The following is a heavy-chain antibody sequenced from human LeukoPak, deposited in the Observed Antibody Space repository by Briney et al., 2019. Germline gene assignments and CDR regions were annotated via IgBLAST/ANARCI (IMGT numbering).Heavy chain of an antibody. CDR2: ISYDGSNK. Sequence: GRSLRLSCAASGFTFSSYAMHWVRQAPGKGLEWVAVISYDGSNKYYADSVKGRFTISRDNSKNTLYLQMNSLRAEDTAVYYCARPPAPTGTNLYYSSYYRDVWGKGTRV. CDR1: GFTFSSYA. D-gene: IGHD1-7*01. V-gene: IGHV3-30*01. J-gene: IGHJ6*03. CDR3: ARPPAPTGTNLYYSSYYRDV.